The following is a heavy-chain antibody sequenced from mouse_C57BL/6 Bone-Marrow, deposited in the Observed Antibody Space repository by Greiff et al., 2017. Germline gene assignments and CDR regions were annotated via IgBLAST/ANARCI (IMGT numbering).Heavy chain of an antibody. D-gene: IGHD1-1*01. CDR2: FHPNSGST. CDR3: ARITTVVDWYFDV. CDR1: GYTFTSYW. V-gene: IGHV1-64*01. Sequence: QVQLQQPGAELVKPGASVKLSCKASGYTFTSYWLHWVKQRPGQGLEWIGMFHPNSGSTKYNETFKSKATLTVDQSSIPAYKQFSSLTYENSAVYYGARITTVVDWYFDVWGTGTTVTVSS. J-gene: IGHJ1*03.